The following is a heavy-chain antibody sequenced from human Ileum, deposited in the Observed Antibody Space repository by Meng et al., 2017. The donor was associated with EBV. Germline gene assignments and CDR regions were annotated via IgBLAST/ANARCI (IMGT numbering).Heavy chain of an antibody. D-gene: IGHD6-19*01. J-gene: IGHJ4*02. V-gene: IGHV4-39*01. CDR1: GVPIERSGYN. CDR2: IYYSGTT. CDR3: ARGYSSGWYYFDQ. Sequence: QPQLRGSGQGLVKPSEALSLPCPVSGVPIERSGYNWGWIRQSPGKGLEWMGNIYYSGTTYYNPSLKSRVTISVDTSKNQFSLKLSSVTAADTAVYYCARGYSSGWYYFDQWGQGTLVTVSS.